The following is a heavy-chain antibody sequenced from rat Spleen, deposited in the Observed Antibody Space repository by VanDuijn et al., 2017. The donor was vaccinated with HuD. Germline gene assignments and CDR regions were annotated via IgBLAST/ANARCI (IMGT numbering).Heavy chain of an antibody. CDR1: GFTFNNYW. J-gene: IGHJ1*01. V-gene: IGHV5-29*01. Sequence: EVQLVESGGGLVQPGRSLKLSCAASGFTFNNYWMTWIRQAPGKGLEWVATISYDGSSTYYRDSVKGRFTISRDNAKSTLYLQMDSLRSEDTATYYCARHYGYNPGYYWYFDFWGPGTMVTVSS. CDR3: ARHYGYNPGYYWYFDF. CDR2: ISYDGSST. D-gene: IGHD1-9*01.